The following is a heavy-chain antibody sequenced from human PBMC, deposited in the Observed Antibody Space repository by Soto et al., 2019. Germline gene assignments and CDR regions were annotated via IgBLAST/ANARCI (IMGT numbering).Heavy chain of an antibody. V-gene: IGHV3-48*02. CDR3: ARDNGMAGSFDP. D-gene: IGHD2-8*01. J-gene: IGHJ5*02. Sequence: EVQLVESGGGLVQPGGSLRLSCAASGFTFSTYSMNWVRQAPGKGLEWVSYISFSSSTIFYADSVSGRFTISRDNAKNSLYLQMNTLRDEDTAVYYCARDNGMAGSFDPWGQGTLVTVSS. CDR2: ISFSSSTI. CDR1: GFTFSTYS.